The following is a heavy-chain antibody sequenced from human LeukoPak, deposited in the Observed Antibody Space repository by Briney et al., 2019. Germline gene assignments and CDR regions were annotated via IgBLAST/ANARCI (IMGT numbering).Heavy chain of an antibody. CDR2: INPNSGGT. J-gene: IGHJ4*02. D-gene: IGHD3-16*01. CDR1: GYTFTAYY. Sequence: ASVKVSCKASGYTFTAYYMHWMRRAPGQGLEWMGWINPNSGGTDFAQKFQGRVTMTRDTSISTVYMELSRLRSDDTAVYICAKDRGEPYYFVSWGQGTQVTVSP. V-gene: IGHV1-2*02. CDR3: AKDRGEPYYFVS.